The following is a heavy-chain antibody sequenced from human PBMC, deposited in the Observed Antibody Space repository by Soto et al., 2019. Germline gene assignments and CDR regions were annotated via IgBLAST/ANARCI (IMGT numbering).Heavy chain of an antibody. CDR3: AKRGGPRLYYFDY. J-gene: IGHJ4*02. CDR2: ICDSDGNT. V-gene: IGHV3-23*01. Sequence: PGGSLRLSCAASGFSLSNFAMHWVRQAPGKGLEWVSTICDSDGNTYYADSVKGRFTISRDSSKNTLYLQMNSLRAEDTAVYYCAKRGGPRLYYFDYWGRGTLVTVS. CDR1: GFSLSNFA. D-gene: IGHD2-15*01.